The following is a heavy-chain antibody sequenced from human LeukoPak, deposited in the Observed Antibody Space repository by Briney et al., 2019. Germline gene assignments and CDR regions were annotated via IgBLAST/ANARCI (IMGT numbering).Heavy chain of an antibody. CDR1: GGTFSSYA. D-gene: IGHD5-24*01. CDR3: ASSADGDELSSRY. V-gene: IGHV1-69*05. J-gene: IGHJ4*02. CDR2: IIPIFGTA. Sequence: RASVKVSCKASGGTFSSYAISWVRQAPGQGLEWMGGIIPIFGTANYAQKFQGRVTITTDESTSTAYMELSSLRSEDTAVYYCASSADGDELSSRYWGQGTLVTVSS.